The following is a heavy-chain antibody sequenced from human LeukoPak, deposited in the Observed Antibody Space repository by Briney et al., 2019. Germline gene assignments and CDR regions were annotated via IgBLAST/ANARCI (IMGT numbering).Heavy chain of an antibody. CDR1: GYTFIIYY. CDR3: ARASGRNNFYFDY. Sequence: GASVKVSCKASGYTFIIYYMHWVRQAPGHGLEWMGIINPSGGSTRYAQKFQGRVTMTRDTSTSTAYMDLSSLRSEDTAVYYCARASGRNNFYFDYWGQGTLVTVFS. V-gene: IGHV1-46*01. D-gene: IGHD3-10*01. J-gene: IGHJ4*02. CDR2: INPSGGST.